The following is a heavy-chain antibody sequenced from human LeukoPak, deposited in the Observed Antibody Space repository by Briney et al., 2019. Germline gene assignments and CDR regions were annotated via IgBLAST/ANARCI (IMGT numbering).Heavy chain of an antibody. CDR2: IFPGDSDT. D-gene: IGHD3-3*01. CDR1: GYTFTSFW. J-gene: IGHJ4*02. V-gene: IGHV5-51*01. Sequence: GGPLKISWKGSGYTFTSFWIGWVRQMPGKGLEWLGIIFPGDSDTRYSPSFQGQVTISADKSMSTAYLEWRSLKASDTAMYYCARLPRITIFGVIDCWGRETWSTSPQ. CDR3: ARLPRITIFGVIDC.